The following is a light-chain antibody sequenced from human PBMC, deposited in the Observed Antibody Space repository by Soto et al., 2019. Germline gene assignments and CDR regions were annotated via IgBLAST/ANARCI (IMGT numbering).Light chain of an antibody. J-gene: IGKJ5*01. V-gene: IGKV3-20*01. CDR3: QQYGTSPIA. Sequence: EIVLTQSPGTLSLSPGERATLSCRASQNVGGRFLAWYQQKPGQAPRLLINVASTRATGIPDRFSGSGSGTDFTFTISRLEPEDFAVYYCQQYGTSPIAFGQGTRLEIK. CDR2: VAS. CDR1: QNVGGRF.